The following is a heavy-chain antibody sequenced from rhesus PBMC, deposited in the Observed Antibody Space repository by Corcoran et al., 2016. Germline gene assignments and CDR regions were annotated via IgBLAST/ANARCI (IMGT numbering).Heavy chain of an antibody. CDR1: GFSCSSVD. D-gene: IGHD6S26*01. Sequence: EVQLVEPGGGLVQPGGSLRPSGVASGFSCSSVDMSWVSLAWGSSIIYTGKTITYADSVKGRFTIARDHAKTSLSLPRSSLRAEDTAVYYCTRAHSSGSSGYFDSWGQGVLVTVSS. CDR3: TRAHSSGSSGYFDS. CDR2: IIYTGKTI. J-gene: IGHJ4*01. V-gene: IGHV3-136*01.